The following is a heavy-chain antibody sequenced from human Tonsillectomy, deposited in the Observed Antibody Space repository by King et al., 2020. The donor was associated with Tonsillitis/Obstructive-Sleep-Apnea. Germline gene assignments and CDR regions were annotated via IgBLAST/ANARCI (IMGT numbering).Heavy chain of an antibody. CDR3: ARDARGYSYGYYYYMDV. V-gene: IGHV1-18*01. D-gene: IGHD5-18*01. CDR2: ISAYNGNT. Sequence: VQLVQSGAEVKEPGASVKVSCKASGYTFTSYGISWVRQAPGQGLEWMGWISAYNGNTNYAQKLQGRVTMTTDTSTSTAYMELRSLRSDDTAVYYCARDARGYSYGYYYYMDVWGKGTTVTVSS. J-gene: IGHJ6*03. CDR1: GYTFTSYG.